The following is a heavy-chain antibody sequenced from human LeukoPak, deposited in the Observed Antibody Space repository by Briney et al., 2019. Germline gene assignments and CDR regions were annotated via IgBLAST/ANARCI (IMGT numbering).Heavy chain of an antibody. V-gene: IGHV3-23*01. CDR3: AKGRSGSPGRYFDY. CDR2: ISGIGGNT. D-gene: IGHD1-26*01. Sequence: GGSLRLSCAASGFSFSSYAMSWVRQTPGKGLEWVSVISGIGGNTYYADSVKGRFTISRDNSKNTLYLQMNSLRAEDTAVYYCAKGRSGSPGRYFDYWGQGTLVTVSS. J-gene: IGHJ4*02. CDR1: GFSFSSYA.